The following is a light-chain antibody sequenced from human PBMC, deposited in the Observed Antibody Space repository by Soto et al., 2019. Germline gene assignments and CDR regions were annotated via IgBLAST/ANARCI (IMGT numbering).Light chain of an antibody. V-gene: IGKV3-20*01. CDR3: QQYGSSPPHT. J-gene: IGKJ2*01. CDR1: QSVSSTY. CDR2: GAS. Sequence: EIVMTQSPATLSVSPGEGATLSCRASQSVSSTYLAWYQQKPGQAPRLLIYGASRRATGIPDRFSGSGSGTDFTLTISRLEPEDFAVYYCQQYGSSPPHTFGQGTKVDIK.